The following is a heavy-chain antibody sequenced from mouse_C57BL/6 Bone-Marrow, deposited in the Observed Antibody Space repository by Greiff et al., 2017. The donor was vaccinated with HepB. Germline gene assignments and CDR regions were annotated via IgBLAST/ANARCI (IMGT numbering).Heavy chain of an antibody. D-gene: IGHD1-1*01. Sequence: QVQLKQSGTVLARPGASVKMSCKTSGYTFTSYWMHWVKQRPGRGLEWIGRIDPNSGGTKYNEKFKSKATLTVDKPSSTAYMQLSSLTSEDSAVYYCARDYGRGYYAMDYWGQGTSVTVSS. V-gene: IGHV1-72*01. CDR2: IDPNSGGT. J-gene: IGHJ4*01. CDR3: ARDYGRGYYAMDY. CDR1: GYTFTSYW.